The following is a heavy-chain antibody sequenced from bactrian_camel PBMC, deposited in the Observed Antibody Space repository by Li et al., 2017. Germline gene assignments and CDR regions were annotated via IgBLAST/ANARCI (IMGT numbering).Heavy chain of an antibody. Sequence: QVQLVESGGASVQTGGSLTLSCVASGFSYDPTMAWFRQAPGKEREAIASINSEALTNYADSVKGRFTVSKDNAKNALYLQMNSLKPEVTAMYYCAAAHLPSYFGDMSDFLQHICRQGQGTQVTVS. V-gene: IGHV3S55*01. CDR2: INSEALT. CDR1: GFSYDPT. J-gene: IGHJ4*01. D-gene: IGHD3*01.